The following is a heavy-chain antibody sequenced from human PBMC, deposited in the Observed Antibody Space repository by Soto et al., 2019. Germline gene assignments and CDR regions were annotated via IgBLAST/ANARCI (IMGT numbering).Heavy chain of an antibody. V-gene: IGHV3-23*01. CDR1: GFTFSSYA. CDR2: ISYSGAGT. D-gene: IGHD6-6*01. J-gene: IGHJ4*02. Sequence: EVQLLESGGGLVQPGGSLRLSCAASGFTFSSYAMIWVRQAPGKGLEWVSAISYSGAGTYYSDSVKGRFTISRDNSRSTLYLQMNSLRAEDTAVYYCAKLSISSSQTFYWGQGTQVTVSS. CDR3: AKLSISSSQTFY.